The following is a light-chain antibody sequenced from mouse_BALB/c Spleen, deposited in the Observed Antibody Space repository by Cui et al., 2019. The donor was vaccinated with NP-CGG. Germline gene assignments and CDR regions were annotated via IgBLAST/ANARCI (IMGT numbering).Light chain of an antibody. CDR3: ALWYSNHWV. CDR2: GTN. V-gene: IGLV1*01. CDR1: TGTVTINNY. J-gene: IGLJ1*01. Sequence: QAVVTQESALTTSPGETVTLTCRSSTGTVTINNYANWVQEKQDHLFTGLIGGTNNRAPGVPARFSGSLIGDKAALTITGAQTEDEAIYFCALWYSNHWVFGGGTKLTVL.